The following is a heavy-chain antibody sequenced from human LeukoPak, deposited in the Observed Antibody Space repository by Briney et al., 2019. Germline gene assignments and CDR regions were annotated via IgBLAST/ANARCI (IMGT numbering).Heavy chain of an antibody. V-gene: IGHV3-23*01. CDR2: ITGSADRT. CDR3: ARSQVVVLNPFDY. J-gene: IGHJ4*02. CDR1: GFTFGSYS. D-gene: IGHD3-10*01. Sequence: GGSLSLSCAASGFTFGSYSMNWVRQAPGKGLEWVSAITGSADRTHYADSVKGRFTISRDNSKNIVYLQMNSLRAKDTAVYFCARSQVVVLNPFDYWGQGTLVTVSS.